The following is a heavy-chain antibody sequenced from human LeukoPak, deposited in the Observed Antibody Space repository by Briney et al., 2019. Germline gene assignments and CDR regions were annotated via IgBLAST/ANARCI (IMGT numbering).Heavy chain of an antibody. D-gene: IGHD3-22*01. V-gene: IGHV1-2*02. CDR1: GYIFSGHY. Sequence: VASVTVSCTTFGYIFSGHYMHWVRQAPGQGLEWMGWINCNSGDTRSEQKFQGRVTMTRDTSISTAYMELSRLRSDDTAVYFCARRPINCIITHCYVDYWGQGTLVTVSS. CDR3: ARRPINCIITHCYVDY. CDR2: INCNSGDT. J-gene: IGHJ4*02.